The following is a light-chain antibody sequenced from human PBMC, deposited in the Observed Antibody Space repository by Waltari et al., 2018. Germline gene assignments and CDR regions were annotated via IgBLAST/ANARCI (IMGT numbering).Light chain of an antibody. J-gene: IGLJ2*01. CDR1: SSDVGGYNY. CDR2: DVS. CDR3: SSYTSSSTSHVV. Sequence: QSALTQPASVSGSPGQSITISCTGTSSDVGGYNYVSCYQQHPGKAPKLMIYDVSKRRAGVSNRCSGSKSGNTASLTSSGLQAEDEADYYCSSYTSSSTSHVVFGGGTKLTVL. V-gene: IGLV2-14*01.